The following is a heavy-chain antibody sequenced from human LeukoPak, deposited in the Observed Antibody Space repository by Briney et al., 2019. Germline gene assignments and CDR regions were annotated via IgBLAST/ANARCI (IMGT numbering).Heavy chain of an antibody. Sequence: GGSLRLSCAASGFTISRNYMSWVRQAPGKGLEWVSVLYSGGSAYYADSVRGRFTISRDNSKNTLYLQMSSLRAEDTAVYYCARSSDGDYYYYFDYWGQGTLVTVSS. D-gene: IGHD4-17*01. CDR2: LYSGGSA. J-gene: IGHJ4*02. V-gene: IGHV3-53*01. CDR1: GFTISRNY. CDR3: ARSSDGDYYYYFDY.